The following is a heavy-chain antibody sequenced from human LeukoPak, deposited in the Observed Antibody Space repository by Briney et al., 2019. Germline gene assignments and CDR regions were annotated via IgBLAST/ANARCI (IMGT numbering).Heavy chain of an antibody. Sequence: GASVKVSCKASGGTFSRYAISWVRQAPGRGLEWMGGIIPIFGTANYAQKFQGKVTITADESTSTAYMELRSLRSEDTAVYYCARGWDYDSGGRPTAYVYWGQGTLVTVSS. CDR3: ARGWDYDSGGRPTAYVY. CDR1: GGTFSRYA. J-gene: IGHJ4*02. V-gene: IGHV1-69*13. D-gene: IGHD3-22*01. CDR2: IIPIFGTA.